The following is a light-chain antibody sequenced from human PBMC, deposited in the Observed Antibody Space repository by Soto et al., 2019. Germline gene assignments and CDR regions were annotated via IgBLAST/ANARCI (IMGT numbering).Light chain of an antibody. J-gene: IGLJ3*02. CDR3: ATWDDNVYGPV. CDR1: RSTIGSNP. V-gene: IGLV1-44*01. Sequence: QSVLTQPPSASGTPGQRVTISCSGSRSTIGSNPVQWYRQLPGTAPPLLIYRSDQRPSGVPDRFSGSKSGTSASLTISGLQSEDEDAYHCATWDDNVYGPVFGGGTKLTVL. CDR2: RSD.